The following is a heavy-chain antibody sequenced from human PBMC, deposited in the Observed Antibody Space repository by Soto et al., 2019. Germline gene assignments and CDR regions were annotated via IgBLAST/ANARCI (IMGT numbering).Heavy chain of an antibody. J-gene: IGHJ3*02. V-gene: IGHV1-2*02. D-gene: IGHD4-17*01. CDR1: GYAFTGYY. Sequence: GASLKVSCKAAGYAFTGYYMHCVRQAPGQGLEWMGWINPNSGGTNYAQKFQGRVTMTRDTSISTAYMELSRLRSDDTAVYYCASLTVDAFDIWGQGTMVTVPS. CDR2: INPNSGGT. CDR3: ASLTVDAFDI.